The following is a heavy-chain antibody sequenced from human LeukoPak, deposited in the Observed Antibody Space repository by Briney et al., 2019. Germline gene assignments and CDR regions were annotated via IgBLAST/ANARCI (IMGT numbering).Heavy chain of an antibody. J-gene: IGHJ5*02. D-gene: IGHD3-10*01. CDR1: GYTFTDYF. CDR2: INPLSGDT. CDR3: AKDYYGSGSLTDL. Sequence: GASVKVSCKTSGYTFTDYFMHWVRQAPGQGLEWMGYINPLSGDTNHAQKFQGRVTMTRDTSISTVYLELSRLRSDDTAVYYCAKDYYGSGSLTDLWGQETLVTVSS. V-gene: IGHV1-2*02.